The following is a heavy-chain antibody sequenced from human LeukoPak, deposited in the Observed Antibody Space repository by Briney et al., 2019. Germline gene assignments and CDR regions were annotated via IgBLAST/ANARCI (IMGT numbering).Heavy chain of an antibody. V-gene: IGHV3-23*01. J-gene: IGHJ6*02. CDR3: ASLPDV. CDR1: RFSFSKYA. Sequence: GGSLRLSCAGSRFSFSKYAMSRVRQAPGKGLEWVSVINDSGTSKHYADSVKGRFTISRDNSKNTMYLQMSSLRADDTAIYYCASLPDVWGQGTTVTVSS. CDR2: INDSGTSK.